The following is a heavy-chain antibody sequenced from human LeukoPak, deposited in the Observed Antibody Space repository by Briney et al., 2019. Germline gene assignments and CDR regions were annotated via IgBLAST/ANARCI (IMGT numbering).Heavy chain of an antibody. D-gene: IGHD2-15*01. CDR1: GYTFTGYY. CDR3: ARGPQVHCSGGSCYSRDDFDY. CDR2: INPNSGGT. V-gene: IGHV1-2*02. J-gene: IGHJ4*02. Sequence: GASVKVSCKASGYTFTGYYMHWVRQAPGQGLEWMGWINPNSGGTNYAQKFQGRVTMTRDTSISTAYMELSRLRSDDTAVYYCARGPQVHCSGGSCYSRDDFDYWGQGTLVTASS.